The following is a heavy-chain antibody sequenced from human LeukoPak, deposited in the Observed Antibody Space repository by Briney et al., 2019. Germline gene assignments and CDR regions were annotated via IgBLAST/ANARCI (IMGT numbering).Heavy chain of an antibody. CDR2: INPNSGGT. V-gene: IGHV1-2*02. J-gene: IGHJ5*02. CDR3: ARGPLWFGEYTRTPYNWFDP. D-gene: IGHD3-10*01. Sequence: ASVKVSCKASGYTFTGYYMHWVRQAPGQGLEWMGWINPNSGGTNYAQKFQGRVTMTRDTSISTAYMELSRLRSDDTAVYYCARGPLWFGEYTRTPYNWFDPWGQGTLVTVSS. CDR1: GYTFTGYY.